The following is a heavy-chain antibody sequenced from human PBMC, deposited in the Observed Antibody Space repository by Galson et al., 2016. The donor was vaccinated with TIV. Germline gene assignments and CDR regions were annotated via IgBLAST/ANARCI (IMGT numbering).Heavy chain of an antibody. V-gene: IGHV1-69*04. CDR2: IIPVLGME. J-gene: IGHJ6*02. CDR3: ARDLMTTVNSNPYHGMDV. CDR1: GGNFNSFA. Sequence: SVKVSCKASGGNFNSFAINWVRQAPGQGLEWMGRIIPVLGMENYAQKFQGRVSITAGISTNIAYMELSSLRSEDTAMYYCARDLMTTVNSNPYHGMDVWGPGTTGTVSS. D-gene: IGHD4-17*01.